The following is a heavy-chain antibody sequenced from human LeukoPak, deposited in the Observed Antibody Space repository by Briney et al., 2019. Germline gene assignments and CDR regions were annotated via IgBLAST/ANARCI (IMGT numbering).Heavy chain of an antibody. V-gene: IGHV4-59*01. CDR2: IYYSGST. Sequence: MASETLSLTCTVSGASISSDYWSWLRQPPWKGLEWIGYIYYSGSTNYNPYLKSRVAISVDTSKNQFSLKLSSVTAADTAVYYCARGGYSGYDPFDYWGQGTLVTVSS. CDR1: GASISSDY. J-gene: IGHJ4*02. CDR3: ARGGYSGYDPFDY. D-gene: IGHD5-12*01.